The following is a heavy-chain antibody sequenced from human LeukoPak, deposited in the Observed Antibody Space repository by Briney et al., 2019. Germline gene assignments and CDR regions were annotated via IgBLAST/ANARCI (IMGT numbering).Heavy chain of an antibody. Sequence: SETLSLTCTVSGGSISSYYWSWIRQPPGKGLEWIGYIYYSGSTNYNPSLKSRVTISVDTSKNQFSLKLSSVTAADTAVYYCARVVAVVRSVDYWGQGTLVTVSS. D-gene: IGHD4-23*01. CDR3: ARVVAVVRSVDY. J-gene: IGHJ4*02. CDR1: GGSISSYY. CDR2: IYYSGST. V-gene: IGHV4-59*12.